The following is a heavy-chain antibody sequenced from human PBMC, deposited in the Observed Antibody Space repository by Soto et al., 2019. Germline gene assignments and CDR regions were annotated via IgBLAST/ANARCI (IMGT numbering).Heavy chain of an antibody. CDR2: ISWNSGSI. D-gene: IGHD2-8*01. Sequence: GGSLRLSCAASGFTFDDYAMHWVRQAPGKGLEWVSGISWNSGSIGYADSVKGRFAISRDNAKNSLYLQMNSLRAEDTALYYCAKHTVPSYCTNGVCYTYYYYGMDVWGPGTTVTVSS. V-gene: IGHV3-9*01. J-gene: IGHJ6*02. CDR3: AKHTVPSYCTNGVCYTYYYYGMDV. CDR1: GFTFDDYA.